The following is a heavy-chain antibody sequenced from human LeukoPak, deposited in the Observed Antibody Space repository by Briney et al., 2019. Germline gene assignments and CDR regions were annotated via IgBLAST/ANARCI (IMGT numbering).Heavy chain of an antibody. Sequence: ASVTVSCKASGGTFSSYAISWVRQAPGQGLEWVGGIIPIFGTANYAQKFQGRVTITADESTSTAYMELSSLRSEDTAVYYCARGAMVYDSFFDYWGQGTLVTVSS. V-gene: IGHV1-69*13. CDR3: ARGAMVYDSFFDY. J-gene: IGHJ4*02. CDR2: IIPIFGTA. CDR1: GGTFSSYA. D-gene: IGHD2-8*01.